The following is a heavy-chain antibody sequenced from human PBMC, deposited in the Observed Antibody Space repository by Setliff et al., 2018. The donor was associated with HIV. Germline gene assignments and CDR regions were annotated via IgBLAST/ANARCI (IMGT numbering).Heavy chain of an antibody. CDR1: GNSFSGYH. Sequence: TLSLTCNYSGNSFSGYHWNWIRQPAGKGLEWLGRIYYTGSTEYNPSLKSRLTMSMDMSKDQFSLRLVSLTTADTAVYYCARSIYGSGTYPLDVWGPGTLVTVSS. CDR3: ARSIYGSGTYPLDV. V-gene: IGHV4-4*07. D-gene: IGHD3-10*01. CDR2: IYYTGST. J-gene: IGHJ4*02.